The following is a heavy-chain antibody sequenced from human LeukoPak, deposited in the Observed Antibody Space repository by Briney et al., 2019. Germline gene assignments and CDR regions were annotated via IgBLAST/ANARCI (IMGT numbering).Heavy chain of an antibody. CDR3: ARDLGIDYYDSSGYIDY. J-gene: IGHJ4*02. V-gene: IGHV4-4*02. CDR1: GGSISSSNW. CDR2: IYHSGST. D-gene: IGHD3-22*01. Sequence: PSGTLSLTCAVSGGSISSSNWWSWVRQPPGEGLEWIGEIYHSGSTNYNPSLKSRVTISVDKSKNQFSLKLSSVTAADTAVYYCARDLGIDYYDSSGYIDYWGQGTLVTVSS.